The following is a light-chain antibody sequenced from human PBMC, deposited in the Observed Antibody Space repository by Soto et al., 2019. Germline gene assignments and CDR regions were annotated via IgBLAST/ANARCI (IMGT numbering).Light chain of an antibody. CDR3: QRYNNWLIT. J-gene: IGKJ5*01. V-gene: IGKV3-15*01. Sequence: EIVMTQSPATLSVSPGERATLSCRASQSVSSNLAWYQQKPGQAPRLLIYGASTRATGIPARFSGSGSGTELTLTISSLQSEDFAVYYCQRYNNWLITFGQGTRLEIK. CDR1: QSVSSN. CDR2: GAS.